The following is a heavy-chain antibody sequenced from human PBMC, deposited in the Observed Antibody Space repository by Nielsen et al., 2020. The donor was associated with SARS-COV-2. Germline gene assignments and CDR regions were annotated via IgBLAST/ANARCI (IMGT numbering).Heavy chain of an antibody. CDR1: GFTVSSNY. CDR3: ARDNWGRMDV. D-gene: IGHD7-27*01. Sequence: GESLKISCAATGFTVSSNYMSWVRQAAGKGLEWVSVIYTDGSASYADSMKGRFTVSRDNSKNTAYLQMNSLRAEDTAVYYCARDNWGRMDVWGQGTTVTVSS. CDR2: IYTDGSA. V-gene: IGHV3-66*01. J-gene: IGHJ6*02.